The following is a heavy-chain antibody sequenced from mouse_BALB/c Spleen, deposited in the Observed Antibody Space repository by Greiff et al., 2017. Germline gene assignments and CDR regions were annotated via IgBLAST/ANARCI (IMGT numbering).Heavy chain of an antibody. D-gene: IGHD1-1*01. Sequence: QVQLQQPGAELVRPGASVKLSCKASGYTFTSYWINWVKQRPGQGLEWIGNIYPSDSYTNYNQKFKDKATLTVDKSSSTAYMQLSSPTSEDSAVYYCTRSEGYYGAMDYWGQGTSVTVSS. CDR2: IYPSDSYT. V-gene: IGHV1-69*02. CDR3: TRSEGYYGAMDY. CDR1: GYTFTSYW. J-gene: IGHJ4*01.